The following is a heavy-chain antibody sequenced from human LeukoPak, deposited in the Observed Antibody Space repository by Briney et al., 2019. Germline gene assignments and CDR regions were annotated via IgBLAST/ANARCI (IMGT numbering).Heavy chain of an antibody. CDR3: ARPGYSSSWYHDY. V-gene: IGHV3-7*01. J-gene: IGHJ4*02. CDR1: GFTFSSYW. CDR2: IKQDGSEK. Sequence: GGSLRLSCAASGFTFSSYWMSWVRQAPGKGLEWVANIKQDGSEKYYVDSVKGRFTISRDNAKNSLYLQMNSLRAEDTAVYYCARPGYSSSWYHDYWGQGTLVTVSS. D-gene: IGHD6-13*01.